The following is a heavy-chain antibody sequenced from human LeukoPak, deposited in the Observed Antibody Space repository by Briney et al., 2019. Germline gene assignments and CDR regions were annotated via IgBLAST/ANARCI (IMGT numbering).Heavy chain of an antibody. CDR3: AKSRNYGVDAFDI. V-gene: IGHV3-23*01. CDR2: ISGSGGST. J-gene: IGHJ3*02. CDR1: GFTVSSLA. D-gene: IGHD3-16*01. Sequence: QPGGSLRLSCAASGFTVSSLAMHWVRQAPGKGLEWVSTISGSGGSTYYADSVKGRFTISRDNSKNTLYLQMNSLRAEDTAVYYCAKSRNYGVDAFDIWGQGTRVTVSS.